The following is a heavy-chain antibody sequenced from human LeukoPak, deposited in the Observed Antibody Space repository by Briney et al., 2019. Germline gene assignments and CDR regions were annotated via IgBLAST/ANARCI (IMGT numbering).Heavy chain of an antibody. V-gene: IGHV3-7*01. J-gene: IGHJ4*02. CDR2: INQDGSEK. CDR3: ARDCTDGACWSWAH. Sequence: GGSLRLSCAASGFTFSRYWMGWVRQAPGKGLEWVANINQDGSEKYYPESMKGRFTISRDNARNSLCLQMSSLRAEDTARYYCARDCTDGACWSWAHWGQGTLVTVSS. D-gene: IGHD2-8*01. CDR1: GFTFSRYW.